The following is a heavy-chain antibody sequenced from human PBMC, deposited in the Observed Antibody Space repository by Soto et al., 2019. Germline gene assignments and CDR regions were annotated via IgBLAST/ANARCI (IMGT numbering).Heavy chain of an antibody. Sequence: GASVKVSCKASGYTFTSYAMHWVRQAPGQRLEWMGWINAGNGNTKYSQKFQGRVTITRDTSASTAYMELSSLRSEDTAVYYCARDHLRLLPDYGSGSYGFDPWGQGTLVTVSS. CDR3: ARDHLRLLPDYGSGSYGFDP. D-gene: IGHD3-10*01. J-gene: IGHJ5*02. V-gene: IGHV1-3*01. CDR2: INAGNGNT. CDR1: GYTFTSYA.